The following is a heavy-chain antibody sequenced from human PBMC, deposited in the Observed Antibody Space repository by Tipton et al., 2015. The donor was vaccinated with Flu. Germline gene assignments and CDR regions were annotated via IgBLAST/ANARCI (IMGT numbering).Heavy chain of an antibody. CDR2: IYYSGST. D-gene: IGHD3-22*01. J-gene: IGHJ6*02. Sequence: TLSLTCTVSGGSISSYYWSWIRQPPGKGLEWIGYIYYSGSTNYNPSLKSRVTISVDTSKNQFSLKLSSVTAADTAVYYCARDQSLRYYYDSSGLWGYYYGMDVWGQGTTVTVSS. V-gene: IGHV4-59*12. CDR3: ARDQSLRYYYDSSGLWGYYYGMDV. CDR1: GGSISSYY.